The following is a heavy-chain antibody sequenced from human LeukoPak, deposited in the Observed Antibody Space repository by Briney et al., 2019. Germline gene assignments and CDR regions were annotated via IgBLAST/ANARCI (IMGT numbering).Heavy chain of an antibody. D-gene: IGHD4-23*01. CDR1: GGSISSYY. CDR3: ARHGGYSLVYMDV. V-gene: IGHV4-4*09. J-gene: IGHJ6*03. CDR2: IYTSGST. Sequence: SETLSITCTVSGGSISSYYWSWIRQPPGKGLEWIGYIYTSGSTNYNPSLKSRVTISVDTSKNQFSLKLSSVTAADTAVYYCARHGGYSLVYMDVWGKGTTVTVSS.